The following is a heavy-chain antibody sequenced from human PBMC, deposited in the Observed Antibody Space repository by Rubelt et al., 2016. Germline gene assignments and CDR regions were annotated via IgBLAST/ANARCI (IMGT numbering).Heavy chain of an antibody. V-gene: IGHV3-48*02. CDR2: ISSSSSTI. CDR1: RFTFSNYN. D-gene: IGHD4-17*01. Sequence: EVQLVESGGGLVQPGGSLRLSCAASRFTFSNYNMNWVRQAPGKELEWVSYISSSSSTIYYADSVKGRFTISRDNAKNSLYLQMNSLREEDTAVYYCAREAETTVTPNFDYWGQGTLVTVSS. CDR3: AREAETTVTPNFDY. J-gene: IGHJ4*02.